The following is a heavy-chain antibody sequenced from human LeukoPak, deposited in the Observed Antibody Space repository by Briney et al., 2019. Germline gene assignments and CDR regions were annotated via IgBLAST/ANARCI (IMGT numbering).Heavy chain of an antibody. CDR1: GYTFTSYY. D-gene: IGHD1-7*01. CDR2: INPSGGST. Sequence: GASVKVSCKASGYTFTSYYMHWVRQAPGQGLEWMGIINPSGGSTSYAQKFQGRVTMTRDTSTSTVYMELSSLRSEDTAVYYCARGTGTTGGEYNWFDPWGQGTLVTVSS. V-gene: IGHV1-46*01. J-gene: IGHJ5*02. CDR3: ARGTGTTGGEYNWFDP.